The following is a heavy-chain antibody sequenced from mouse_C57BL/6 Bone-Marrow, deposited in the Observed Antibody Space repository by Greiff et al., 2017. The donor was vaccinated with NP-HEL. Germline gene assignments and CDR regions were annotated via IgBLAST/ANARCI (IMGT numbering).Heavy chain of an antibody. J-gene: IGHJ2*01. CDR3: ARHPLYYYGSPDY. V-gene: IGHV5-9*01. Sequence: DVMLVESGGGLVKPGGSLKLSCAASGFTFSSYTMSWVRQTPGKRLEWVATISGGGGNTYYPDSVKGRFTISRDNAKNTLYLQMSSLRSEDTALYYCARHPLYYYGSPDYWGQGTTLTVSS. D-gene: IGHD1-1*01. CDR1: GFTFSSYT. CDR2: ISGGGGNT.